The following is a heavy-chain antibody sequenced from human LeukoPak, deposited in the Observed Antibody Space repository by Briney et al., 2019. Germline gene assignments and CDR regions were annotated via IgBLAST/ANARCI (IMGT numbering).Heavy chain of an antibody. Sequence: SETLSLTCAVYGGSFSGYYWSWIRQPPGKGLEWIGEINHSGSTNYNPSLKSRVTISVDTSKNQFSLKLSSVTAADTAVYYCARQKTKYCSSTSCYGYYDYYMDVWGKGTTVTISS. CDR3: ARQKTKYCSSTSCYGYYDYYMDV. CDR2: INHSGST. CDR1: GGSFSGYY. J-gene: IGHJ6*03. D-gene: IGHD2-2*01. V-gene: IGHV4-34*01.